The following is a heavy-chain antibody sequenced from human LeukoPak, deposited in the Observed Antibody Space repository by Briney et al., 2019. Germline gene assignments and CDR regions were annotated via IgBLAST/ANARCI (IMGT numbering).Heavy chain of an antibody. CDR3: ARDKEQQVIQGWFDP. D-gene: IGHD6-13*01. Sequence: GGSLRLSCAASGFTFSSYSMNWVRQAPGKGLEWVSSISSSSSYIYYADSVKGRFTISRDNAKNSLYLQMNSLRAEDTAVYYCARDKEQQVIQGWFDPWGQGTLVTVSS. V-gene: IGHV3-21*01. CDR1: GFTFSSYS. J-gene: IGHJ5*02. CDR2: ISSSSSYI.